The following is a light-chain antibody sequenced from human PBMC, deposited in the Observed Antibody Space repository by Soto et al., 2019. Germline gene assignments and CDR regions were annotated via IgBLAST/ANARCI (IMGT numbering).Light chain of an antibody. V-gene: IGKV3-15*01. CDR3: QQYNNWPRGT. Sequence: EIVMTQSPATLSVSPGERATLSCRASQSVSSNLAWYQQKAGQAPRLLIYGASTRATGIPARFSGSGSGTEFTLTISSLQSEDFAVYYCQQYNNWPRGTFGQGTKVDIK. CDR1: QSVSSN. J-gene: IGKJ1*01. CDR2: GAS.